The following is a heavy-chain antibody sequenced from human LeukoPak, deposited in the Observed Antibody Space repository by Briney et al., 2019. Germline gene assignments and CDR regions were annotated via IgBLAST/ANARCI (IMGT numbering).Heavy chain of an antibody. Sequence: SETLSLTCTVSGGSISSYDWSWIRQPAGKGLEWIGRIYTSGSTNYNPSLKSRVTMSVDTSKNHFSLKLSSLTAADTAVYYCARGRYYYISGYKQGFDPWGQGILVTVSS. J-gene: IGHJ5*02. D-gene: IGHD3-22*01. CDR1: GGSISSYD. CDR3: ARGRYYYISGYKQGFDP. V-gene: IGHV4-4*07. CDR2: IYTSGST.